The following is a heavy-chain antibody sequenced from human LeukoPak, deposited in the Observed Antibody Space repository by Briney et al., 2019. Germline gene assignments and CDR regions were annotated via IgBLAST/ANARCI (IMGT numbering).Heavy chain of an antibody. V-gene: IGHV3-30*02. J-gene: IGHJ4*02. CDR3: AKYGSGSYSLDY. Sequence: PGGSLRLSCAASGFTFSSYSMNWVRQAPGKGLEWVAFIRYDGSNKYYADSVKGRFTISRDNSKNTLYMQMNSLRAEDTAVYYCAKYGSGSYSLDYWGQGTLVTVSS. D-gene: IGHD3-10*01. CDR2: IRYDGSNK. CDR1: GFTFSSYS.